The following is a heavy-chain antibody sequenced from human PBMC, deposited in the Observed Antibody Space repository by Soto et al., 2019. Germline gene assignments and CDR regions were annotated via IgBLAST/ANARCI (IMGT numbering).Heavy chain of an antibody. CDR3: ARGDSSSWYADY. Sequence: QVQLVQSGAEVKKPGASVKVSCKASGYTFTGYYMHWVRQAPGQGLEWMGWINLNSGGTNYAQKFQSWVTMTRDTSISTAYMELSRMRSDDTAVYYCARGDSSSWYADYWGQGTLVTVSS. J-gene: IGHJ4*02. V-gene: IGHV1-2*04. CDR1: GYTFTGYY. CDR2: INLNSGGT. D-gene: IGHD6-13*01.